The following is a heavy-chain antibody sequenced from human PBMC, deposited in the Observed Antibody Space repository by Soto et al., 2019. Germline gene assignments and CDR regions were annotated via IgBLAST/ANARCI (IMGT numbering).Heavy chain of an antibody. J-gene: IGHJ5*02. CDR1: GDSVSSNSAA. V-gene: IGHV6-1*01. CDR2: TYYRSKWYN. Sequence: PSQTLSLTCAISGDSVSSNSAAWNWIRQSPSRGLEWLGRTYYRSKWYNDYAVSVKSRITINPDTSKNQFSLQLNSVTPEDTAMYYCARRGYKWNDNWFDPWGQGTLVTVSS. D-gene: IGHD1-20*01. CDR3: ARRGYKWNDNWFDP.